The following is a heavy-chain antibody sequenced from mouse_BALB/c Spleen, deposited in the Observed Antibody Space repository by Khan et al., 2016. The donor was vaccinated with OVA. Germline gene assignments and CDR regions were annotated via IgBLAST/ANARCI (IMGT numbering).Heavy chain of an antibody. CDR1: GYTFTNYG. D-gene: IGHD2-2*01. Sequence: QIQLMQSGPELKKPGETVKISCKASGYTFTNYGMNWMKQAPGKGLKWMGWINTYTGKTTYAADFKGRFAFSLETSATTAYLQINSLKNEDTATFYCARVGYNGTMDYWGQGTSVTVSS. V-gene: IGHV9-3-1*01. CDR3: ARVGYNGTMDY. CDR2: INTYTGKT. J-gene: IGHJ4*01.